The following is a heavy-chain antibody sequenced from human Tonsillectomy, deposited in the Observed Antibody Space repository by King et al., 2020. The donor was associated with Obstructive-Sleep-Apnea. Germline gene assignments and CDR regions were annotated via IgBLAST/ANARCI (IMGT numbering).Heavy chain of an antibody. Sequence: QLQESGPGLVKPSETLSLTCTVSGGSISSYYWSWIRQPPGKGLEWMGYIYYSGSTNYNPPLKSRVTISVDTSKNQFSLKLSSVTAADTAVYYCARDIYYGSGSYTPWGQGTLVTVSS. CDR1: GGSISSYY. CDR3: ARDIYYGSGSYTP. J-gene: IGHJ5*02. V-gene: IGHV4-59*01. D-gene: IGHD3-10*01. CDR2: IYYSGST.